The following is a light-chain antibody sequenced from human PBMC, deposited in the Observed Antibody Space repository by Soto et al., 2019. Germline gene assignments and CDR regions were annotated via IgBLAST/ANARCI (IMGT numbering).Light chain of an antibody. J-gene: IGKJ1*01. CDR1: QSISSW. Sequence: DIQMTQSPSTLSASVVDRVIITCRASQSISSWLAWYQQKPGKAPKLLIYKASSLESGVPSRFSGSGSGTEFTLTISSLQPDDFATYYCQHYNTYSTFGQGTKVDIK. CDR3: QHYNTYST. CDR2: KAS. V-gene: IGKV1-5*03.